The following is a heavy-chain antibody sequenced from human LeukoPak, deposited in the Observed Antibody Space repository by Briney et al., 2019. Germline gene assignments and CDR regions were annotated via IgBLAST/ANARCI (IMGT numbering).Heavy chain of an antibody. CDR2: MYHSGST. Sequence: SETLSLTCTVSGYSISSGYSWGWIRQPPGKGLEWIGSMYHSGSTYHNPSLKSRVTISVDTSKNQVSLKLTSVTAADTAVYYCARMGRYRFGVVTKPRGLFDYWGQGTLVTVSS. D-gene: IGHD3-3*01. CDR3: ARMGRYRFGVVTKPRGLFDY. CDR1: GYSISSGYS. J-gene: IGHJ4*02. V-gene: IGHV4-38-2*02.